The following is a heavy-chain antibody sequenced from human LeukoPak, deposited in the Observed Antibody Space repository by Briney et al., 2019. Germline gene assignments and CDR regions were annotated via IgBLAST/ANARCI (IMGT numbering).Heavy chain of an antibody. V-gene: IGHV3-74*01. J-gene: IGHJ2*01. Sequence: GGSPRLSCAASGFTLSSYWMHWVRQVPGKGLEWLSRINNDGVSTSYADSVKGRFTISRDNSKNTLYLQMNSLRAEDTAVYYCARENPDFDLWGRGTLVTVSS. CDR3: ARENPDFDL. CDR1: GFTLSSYW. CDR2: INNDGVST.